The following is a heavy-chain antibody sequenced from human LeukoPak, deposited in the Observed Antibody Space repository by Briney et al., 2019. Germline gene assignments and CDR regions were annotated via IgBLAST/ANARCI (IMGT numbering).Heavy chain of an antibody. CDR2: ISYDGSNK. V-gene: IGHV3-30-3*01. J-gene: IGHJ4*02. Sequence: PGGSLRLSCAASGFTFSSYAMHWVRQAPGKGLEWVAVISYDGSNKYYADSVKGRFTISRDNSKNTLYLQMNSLRAEDTAVCYCAREGYYYDSSGYHGYFDYWGQGTLVTVSS. D-gene: IGHD3-22*01. CDR1: GFTFSSYA. CDR3: AREGYYYDSSGYHGYFDY.